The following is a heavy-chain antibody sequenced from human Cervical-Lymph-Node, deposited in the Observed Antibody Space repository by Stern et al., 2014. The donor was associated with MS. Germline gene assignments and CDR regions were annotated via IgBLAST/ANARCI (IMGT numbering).Heavy chain of an antibody. CDR2: IYYSGST. CDR1: GGSISSYY. CDR3: ARHGCSGGSCPGYFDY. Sequence: VQLVESGPGLVKPSETLSLTCTVSGGSISSYYWSWIRQPPGKGLEWIGYIYYSGSTHYNPSLKSRVTISVDTSKTQFSRKLSSVTAADTAVYYCARHGCSGGSCPGYFDYWGQGTLVTVSS. D-gene: IGHD2-15*01. J-gene: IGHJ4*02. V-gene: IGHV4-59*08.